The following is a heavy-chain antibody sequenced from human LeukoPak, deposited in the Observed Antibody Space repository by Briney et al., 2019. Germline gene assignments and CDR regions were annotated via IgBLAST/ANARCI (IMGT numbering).Heavy chain of an antibody. CDR2: INTNTGNP. CDR1: GGTFSSYA. D-gene: IGHD3-22*01. J-gene: IGHJ4*02. CDR3: ARDRYDSSGYYPPFDY. V-gene: IGHV7-4-1*02. Sequence: GASVKVSCKASGGTFSSYAISWVRQAPGQGLEWMGWINTNTGNPTYAQGFTGRFVFSLDTSVSTAYLQISSLKAEDTAVYYCARDRYDSSGYYPPFDYWGQGTLVTVSS.